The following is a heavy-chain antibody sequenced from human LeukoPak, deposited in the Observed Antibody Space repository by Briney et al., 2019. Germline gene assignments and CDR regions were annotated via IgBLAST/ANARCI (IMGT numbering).Heavy chain of an antibody. CDR3: ARASYSYDINGWVPFDY. D-gene: IGHD3-22*01. CDR2: IYTSGST. CDR1: GDSISSGDNY. J-gene: IGHJ4*02. Sequence: SETLSLTCTVSGDSISSGDNYWSWIRQPAGKGLEWIERIYTSGSTNYNPSLKSRVTISGDTSKNQFSLRLSSVTAADTAVYYCARASYSYDINGWVPFDYWGQGTLVTVSS. V-gene: IGHV4-61*02.